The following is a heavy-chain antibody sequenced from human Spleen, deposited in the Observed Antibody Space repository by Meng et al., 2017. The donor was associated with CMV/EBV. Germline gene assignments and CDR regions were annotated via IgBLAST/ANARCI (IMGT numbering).Heavy chain of an antibody. J-gene: IGHJ4*02. CDR2: ISPYNGNT. Sequence: ASVKVSCKTSGYTFTSYAISWVRQAPGQGLEWMGWISPYNGNTNYAQKFQDRVTMTTDTSTSTAYLELRSLRSDDTAVYYCARDEAEYCSGLMCLDNRNDYWGQGTLVTVSS. CDR3: ARDEAEYCSGLMCLDNRNDY. D-gene: IGHD2-15*01. V-gene: IGHV1-18*01. CDR1: GYTFTSYA.